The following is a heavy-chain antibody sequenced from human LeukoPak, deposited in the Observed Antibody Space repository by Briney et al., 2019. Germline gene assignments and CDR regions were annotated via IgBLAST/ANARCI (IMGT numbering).Heavy chain of an antibody. V-gene: IGHV4-30-4*01. CDR3: ARDDSRHYYDSSDDYYYYYGMDV. J-gene: IGHJ6*02. CDR2: IYYSGST. Sequence: SETLSPTCTVSGGSISSGDYYWSWIRQPPGKGLEWIGYIYYSGSTYYNPSLKSRVTISVDTSKNQFSLKLSSVTAADTAVYYCARDDSRHYYDSSDDYYYYYGMDVWGQGTTVTVSS. CDR1: GGSISSGDYY. D-gene: IGHD3-22*01.